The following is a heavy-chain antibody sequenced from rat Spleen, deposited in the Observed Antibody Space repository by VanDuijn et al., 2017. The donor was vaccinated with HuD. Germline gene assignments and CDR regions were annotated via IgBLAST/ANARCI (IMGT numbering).Heavy chain of an antibody. CDR2: ISYDGSST. V-gene: IGHV5-29*01. Sequence: EVQLVESGGGLVQPGSPLKLSCAASGFTFSSNWLNWIRQAPGKGLEWVATISYDGSSTYYRDSVKGRFTISRDNAKSTLYLQMDSLRSEDTATYYCARRRWELGFDNWGQGVMVTVSS. J-gene: IGHJ2*01. D-gene: IGHD1-11*01. CDR1: GFTFSSNW. CDR3: ARRRWELGFDN.